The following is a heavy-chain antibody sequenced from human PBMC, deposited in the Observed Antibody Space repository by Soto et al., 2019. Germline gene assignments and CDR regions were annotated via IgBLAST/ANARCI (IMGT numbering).Heavy chain of an antibody. D-gene: IGHD2-8*02. CDR1: GFMFSSYF. CDR2: IKQDGSEK. CDR3: YCASADY. J-gene: IGHJ4*02. Sequence: GGSLRLSCAASGFMFSSYFMSWARQAPGKGLEWVANIKQDGSEKNYAGSVKGRFTVSRDNAKNSLYLQMSSLRAEDTAVYYCYCASADYWGQGTLVTVSS. V-gene: IGHV3-7*03.